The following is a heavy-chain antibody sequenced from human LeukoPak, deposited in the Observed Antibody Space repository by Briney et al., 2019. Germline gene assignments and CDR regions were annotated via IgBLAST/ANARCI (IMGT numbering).Heavy chain of an antibody. CDR3: ARLKGSSIAAHNWFDP. Sequence: SETLSLTCTVSGGSISSYYWSWIRQPPGKGLEWIGYIYYSGSTNYNPSLKSRVTISVDTSKNQFSLKLSSVTAADTAVYYCARLKGSSIAAHNWFDPWGQGTLVTVSS. CDR1: GGSISSYY. CDR2: IYYSGST. V-gene: IGHV4-59*12. D-gene: IGHD6-6*01. J-gene: IGHJ5*02.